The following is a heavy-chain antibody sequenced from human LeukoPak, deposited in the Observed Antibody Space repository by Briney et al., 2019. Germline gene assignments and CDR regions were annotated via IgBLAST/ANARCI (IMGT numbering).Heavy chain of an antibody. J-gene: IGHJ6*02. Sequence: ASVKVSCKASGYTFTSYGISWVRQAPGQGLEWMGWISAYNGNTNYAQKLQGRVTMTTDTSTSTAYMELRSLRSDDTAVYYCARDLYRHYDILTGYYDYYGMDVWGQGTTVTVSS. D-gene: IGHD3-9*01. V-gene: IGHV1-18*01. CDR1: GYTFTSYG. CDR3: ARDLYRHYDILTGYYDYYGMDV. CDR2: ISAYNGNT.